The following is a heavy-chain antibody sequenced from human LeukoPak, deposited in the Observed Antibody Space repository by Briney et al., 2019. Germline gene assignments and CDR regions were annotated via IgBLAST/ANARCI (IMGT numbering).Heavy chain of an antibody. J-gene: IGHJ6*02. V-gene: IGHV4-4*07. Sequence: SETLSLTCTVSGGSISSYYWSWIRQPPGKGLEWIGRIYTSGSTNYNPSLKSRVTMSVDTSKNQFSLKLSSVTAADTAVYYCARDSTYDFWTANGMDVWGQGTTVTVSS. CDR1: GGSISSYY. CDR3: ARDSTYDFWTANGMDV. CDR2: IYTSGST. D-gene: IGHD3-3*01.